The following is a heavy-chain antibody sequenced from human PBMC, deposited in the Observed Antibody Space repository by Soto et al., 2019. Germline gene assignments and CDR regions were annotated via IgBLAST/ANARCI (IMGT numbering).Heavy chain of an antibody. CDR1: GFTFSSYA. D-gene: IGHD3-9*01. V-gene: IGHV3-23*01. Sequence: LRLSCAASGFTFSSYAMSWVRQAPGKGLEWVSAISGSGGSTYYADSVKGRFTISRDNSKNTLYLQMNSLRAEDTAVYYCAKVEYYDFFTCYGRAADAFYILAQRTAVTVS. CDR3: AKVEYYDFFTCYGRAADAFYI. CDR2: ISGSGGST. J-gene: IGHJ3*02.